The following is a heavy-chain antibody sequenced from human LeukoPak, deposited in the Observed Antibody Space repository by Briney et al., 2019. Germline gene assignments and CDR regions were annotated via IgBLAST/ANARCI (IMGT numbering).Heavy chain of an antibody. CDR1: GFTFSSYW. V-gene: IGHV3-7*01. J-gene: IGHJ4*02. CDR3: ARGLKFTIFGVGSPSYYFDY. D-gene: IGHD3-3*01. CDR2: IKQDGSEK. Sequence: GGSLRLPCAASGFTFSSYWMSWVRQAPGKGLEWVANIKQDGSEKYYVDSAKGRFTISRDNAKNSLYLQMNSLRAEDTAVYYCARGLKFTIFGVGSPSYYFDYWGQGTLVTVSS.